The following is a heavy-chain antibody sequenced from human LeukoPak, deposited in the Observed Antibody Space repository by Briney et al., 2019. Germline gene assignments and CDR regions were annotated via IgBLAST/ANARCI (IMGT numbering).Heavy chain of an antibody. CDR1: GFTFSSYA. Sequence: GGSLRLSCAASGFTFSSYAMSWVRQAPGKGLEWVSAISGSGGSTYYADSVKGRFTTSRDNSKNTLYLQMNSLRAEDTAVYYCAKDGKKMVRGAIPFDYWGQGTLVTVSS. V-gene: IGHV3-23*01. CDR2: ISGSGGST. CDR3: AKDGKKMVRGAIPFDY. J-gene: IGHJ4*02. D-gene: IGHD3-10*01.